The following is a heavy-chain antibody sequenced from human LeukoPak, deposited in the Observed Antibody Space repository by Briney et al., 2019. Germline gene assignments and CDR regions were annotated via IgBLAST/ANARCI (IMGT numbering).Heavy chain of an antibody. V-gene: IGHV4-34*01. J-gene: IGHJ5*02. CDR3: ARHYGP. CDR2: INHSGST. CDR1: GGSFSGYY. Sequence: SSETLSLTCAVYGGSFSGYYWSWIRQPPGKGLEWIGEINHSGSTYYNPSLKSRVTISVDTSKNQFPLKLNSVTAADTAVYYCARHYGPWGQGTLVTVSS. D-gene: IGHD3-16*01.